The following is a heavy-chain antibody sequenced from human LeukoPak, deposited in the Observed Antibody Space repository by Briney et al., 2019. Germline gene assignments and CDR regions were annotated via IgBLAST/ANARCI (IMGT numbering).Heavy chain of an antibody. CDR1: GYTLTELS. J-gene: IGHJ4*02. Sequence: ASVKVSCKVSGYTLTELSMHWVRQAPGKGLEWMGGFDPEDGETIYAQKFQGRVTMTEDTSTDTAYMELSSLRSEDTAVYYCATLREHSVGPHFDYWGQGTLVTVSS. D-gene: IGHD1/OR15-1a*01. V-gene: IGHV1-24*01. CDR3: ATLREHSVGPHFDY. CDR2: FDPEDGET.